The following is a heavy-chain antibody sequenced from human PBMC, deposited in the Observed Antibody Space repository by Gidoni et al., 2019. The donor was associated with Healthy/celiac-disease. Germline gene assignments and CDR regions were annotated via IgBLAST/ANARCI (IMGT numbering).Heavy chain of an antibody. J-gene: IGHJ5*02. CDR3: ARRMYSSGGFDP. Sequence: QLQLQESGPGLVKPSETLSLTCTASGGPISSSSYYWGWIRQPPGKGLEWIGSIYYSGSTYYNPSLKSRVTISVDTSKNQFSLKLSSVTAADTAVYYCARRMYSSGGFDPWGQGTLVTVSS. CDR2: IYYSGST. D-gene: IGHD6-19*01. V-gene: IGHV4-39*01. CDR1: GGPISSSSYY.